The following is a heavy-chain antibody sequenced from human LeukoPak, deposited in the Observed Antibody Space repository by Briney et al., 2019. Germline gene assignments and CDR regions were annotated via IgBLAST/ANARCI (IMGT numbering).Heavy chain of an antibody. CDR2: ISSSSSTI. Sequence: AGGSLRLSCAASGFTFSSYSMNWVRQAPGKGLEWVSYISSSSSTIYYADSVKGRFTISRDNAKNSLYLQMNSLRAEDTAVYYCASSKTAMARGWYMDVWGKGTTVTISS. V-gene: IGHV3-48*01. CDR1: GFTFSSYS. D-gene: IGHD5-18*01. J-gene: IGHJ6*03. CDR3: ASSKTAMARGWYMDV.